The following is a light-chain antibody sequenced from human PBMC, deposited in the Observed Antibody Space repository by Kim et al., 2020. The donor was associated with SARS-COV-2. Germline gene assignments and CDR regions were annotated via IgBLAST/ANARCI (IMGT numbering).Light chain of an antibody. CDR2: RVS. V-gene: IGKV2-30*01. J-gene: IGKJ2*01. CDR3: MQGTHWPPYT. CDR1: QGLIYSDGNIY. Sequence: PAVISCQSSQGLIYSDGNIYLNWFQQRPGQSPRRLIYRVSNRDSGVPDRFSGSGSATDFTLEISRVEAEDVGLYYCMQGTHWPPYTFGQGTKLEI.